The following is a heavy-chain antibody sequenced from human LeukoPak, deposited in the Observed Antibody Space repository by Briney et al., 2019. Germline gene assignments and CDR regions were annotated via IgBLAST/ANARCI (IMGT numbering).Heavy chain of an antibody. CDR2: ISYSGST. V-gene: IGHV4-31*03. J-gene: IGHJ4*02. CDR1: GGSINSGGYY. CDR3: TVGPHHYFDS. D-gene: IGHD4-11*01. Sequence: SETLSLTCTVSGGSINSGGYYWSWIRQHPGKGLEWTGYISYSGSTYYNPSLKSRVTISLDTSKNQFSLRLSSVSTADTAVYFCTVGPHHYFDSWGQGTLVTVSS.